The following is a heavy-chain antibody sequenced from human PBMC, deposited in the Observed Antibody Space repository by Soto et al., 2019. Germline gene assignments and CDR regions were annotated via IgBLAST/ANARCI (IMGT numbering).Heavy chain of an antibody. CDR3: ARVWEVAGTLDYYYYYMDV. Sequence: GGSLRLSCAASGFTFSSYGMHWVRQAPGKGLEWVAVIWYDGSNKYYADSVKGRFTISRDNSKNTLYLQMNSLRAEDTAVYYCARVWEVAGTLDYYYYYMDVWGKGTTVTVSS. CDR2: IWYDGSNK. CDR1: GFTFSSYG. J-gene: IGHJ6*03. D-gene: IGHD6-19*01. V-gene: IGHV3-33*01.